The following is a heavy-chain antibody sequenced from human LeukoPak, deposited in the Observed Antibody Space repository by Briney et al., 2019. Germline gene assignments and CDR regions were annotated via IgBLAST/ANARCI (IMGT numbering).Heavy chain of an antibody. J-gene: IGHJ4*02. CDR2: ISYDGSNK. CDR1: GFTFSSYG. CDR3: AKASTVTSPLDY. Sequence: PGRSLRLSCAASGFTFSSYGMHWVRQARDKGLEWVTFISYDGSNKYYGDSVKGRFTISRDNSKNTLYLQMNSLRGEDTAVYYCAKASTVTSPLDYWGQGTLVTVSS. D-gene: IGHD4-17*01. V-gene: IGHV3-30*18.